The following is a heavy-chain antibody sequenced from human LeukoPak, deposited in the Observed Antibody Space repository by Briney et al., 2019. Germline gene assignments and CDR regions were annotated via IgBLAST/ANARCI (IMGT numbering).Heavy chain of an antibody. D-gene: IGHD3-22*01. Sequence: GGSLRLSCAASGFTFSSYWMHWVRQAPGKGLIWVSRINSDGSSTSYADSVKGRFTISRDNAKNTLYLQMNSLRAEDTAVYYCARDLGQYYDTSDNWFDPWGQGTLVTVSS. V-gene: IGHV3-74*01. J-gene: IGHJ5*02. CDR3: ARDLGQYYDTSDNWFDP. CDR2: INSDGSST. CDR1: GFTFSSYW.